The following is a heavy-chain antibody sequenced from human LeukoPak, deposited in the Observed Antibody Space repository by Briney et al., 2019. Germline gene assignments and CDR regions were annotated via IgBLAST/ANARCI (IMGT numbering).Heavy chain of an antibody. CDR3: AKGELYYYGSGSYRLDY. CDR1: GFTFSSYG. V-gene: IGHV3-30*18. D-gene: IGHD3-10*01. Sequence: GGSLRLSCAASGFTFSSYGMHWVRPAPGEGLEWVAVISYDGSNKYYADSVKGRFTISRDNSKNTLYLQMNSLRAEDTAVYYCAKGELYYYGSGSYRLDYWGQGTLVTVSS. CDR2: ISYDGSNK. J-gene: IGHJ4*02.